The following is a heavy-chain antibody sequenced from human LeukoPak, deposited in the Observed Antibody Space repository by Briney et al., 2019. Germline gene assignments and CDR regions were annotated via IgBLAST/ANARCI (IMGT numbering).Heavy chain of an antibody. Sequence: GGSLRHSCAASGLTFSNYAMSWVREAPGKGLEWVSGISDSGGSTYYADSVKGRFTISRDNSKNTLYLQMNSLRAEDTAVYYCAKVLVLVSANRYYFDYWGQGTLVTVSS. CDR3: AKVLVLVSANRYYFDY. CDR2: ISDSGGST. J-gene: IGHJ4*02. CDR1: GLTFSNYA. V-gene: IGHV3-23*01. D-gene: IGHD2-15*01.